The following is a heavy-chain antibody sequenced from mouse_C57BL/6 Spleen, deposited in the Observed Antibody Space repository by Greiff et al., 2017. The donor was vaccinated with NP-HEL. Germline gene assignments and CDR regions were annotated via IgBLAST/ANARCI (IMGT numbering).Heavy chain of an antibody. J-gene: IGHJ4*01. CDR1: GYSFTSYY. CDR2: IYPGSGNT. D-gene: IGHD1-1*01. V-gene: IGHV1-66*01. Sequence: VHLVESGPELVKPGASVKISCKASGYSFTSYYIHWVKQRPGQGLEWIGWIYPGSGNTKYNEKFKGKATLTADTSSSTAYMQLSSLTSEDSAVYYCARYTTVDYAMDYWGQGTSVTVSS. CDR3: ARYTTVDYAMDY.